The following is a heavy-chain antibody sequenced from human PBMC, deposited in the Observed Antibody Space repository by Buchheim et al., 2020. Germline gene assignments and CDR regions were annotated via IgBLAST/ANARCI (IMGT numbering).Heavy chain of an antibody. Sequence: QVQLQESGAGLVKPSETLSLTCTVSGGSISSYYWSWIRQPPGKGLEWIGYIYYSGSTNYNPSLKSRVTISVDTSKNQFSLHLSSVTAADTAVYYCARQERMITFGGVIATRFDYWGQGTL. CDR1: GGSISSYY. D-gene: IGHD3-16*02. CDR3: ARQERMITFGGVIATRFDY. V-gene: IGHV4-59*08. J-gene: IGHJ4*02. CDR2: IYYSGST.